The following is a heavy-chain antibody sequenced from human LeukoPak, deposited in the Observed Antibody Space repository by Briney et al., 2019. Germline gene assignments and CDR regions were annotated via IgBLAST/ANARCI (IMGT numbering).Heavy chain of an antibody. CDR2: IYYSGST. Sequence: PSETLSLTCAVYGGSFSGYYWSWIRQPPGKGLEWIGSIYYSGSTYYNPSLKSRVTISVDTSKNQFSLKLSSVTAADTAVYYCARHYDRGGLRYFDWLRRGAGGWFDPWGQGTLVTVSS. D-gene: IGHD3-9*01. CDR1: GGSFSGYY. CDR3: ARHYDRGGLRYFDWLRRGAGGWFDP. V-gene: IGHV4-34*01. J-gene: IGHJ5*02.